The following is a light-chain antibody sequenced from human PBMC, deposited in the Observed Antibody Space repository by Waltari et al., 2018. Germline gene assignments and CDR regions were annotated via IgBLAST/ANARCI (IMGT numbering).Light chain of an antibody. J-gene: IGLJ2*01. Sequence: QSLLTPPPSASAPPGQRVTIPCPGSSPNLERSHVPWYKQFPGTAPTLLIYTNDQRPSGVPDRFSGSKSGTSASLAISGLRSEDEADYYCAAWDDSLSGHVVFGGGTKLTVL. V-gene: IGLV1-47*02. CDR1: SPNLERSH. CDR2: TND. CDR3: AAWDDSLSGHVV.